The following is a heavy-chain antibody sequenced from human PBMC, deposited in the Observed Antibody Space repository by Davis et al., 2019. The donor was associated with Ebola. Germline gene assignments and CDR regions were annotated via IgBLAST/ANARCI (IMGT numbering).Heavy chain of an antibody. V-gene: IGHV3-74*01. CDR1: GFTFSSHY. J-gene: IGHJ4*02. D-gene: IGHD4-11*01. CDR2: IKSDGTST. CDR3: ARGATVTTTPLDY. Sequence: PGGSLRLSCAASGFTFSSHYMHWVRQAPGKGLVWVSRIKSDGTSTSYADSVKGRFTISRDNAKNTLYLQMNSLRAEATAVYYCARGATVTTTPLDYWGQGTLVTVSS.